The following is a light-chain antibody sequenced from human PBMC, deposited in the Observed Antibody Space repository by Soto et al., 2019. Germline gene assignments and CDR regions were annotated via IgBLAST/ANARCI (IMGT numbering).Light chain of an antibody. V-gene: IGKV1-5*01. CDR2: DAS. CDR3: QQFIDGWT. Sequence: IQMTLFPSTLSASIGDRVTTTCRASQIINNRLAWYQQMPGKAPIFLIYDASSLESGVPSRFRGSGSETEFTLTISGLQPDDFATYYCQQFIDGWTFGQGTKVDI. J-gene: IGKJ1*01. CDR1: QIINNR.